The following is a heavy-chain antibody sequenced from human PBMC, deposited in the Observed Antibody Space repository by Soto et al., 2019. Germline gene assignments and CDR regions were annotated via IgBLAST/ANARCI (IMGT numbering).Heavy chain of an antibody. J-gene: IGHJ6*02. D-gene: IGHD4-17*01. CDR1: GGSLSSSSYY. CDR3: AILTKPTAVTTAFRGGYGLDV. CDR2: IHSSGST. Sequence: LSLTCTVSGGSLSSSSYYWGWIRQPPGKGLEWIGYIHSSGSTNYNPSLKSRVTISADTSRNQFSLKLTSVTAADTAVYYCAILTKPTAVTTAFRGGYGLDVWGQGTTVTVSS. V-gene: IGHV4-61*01.